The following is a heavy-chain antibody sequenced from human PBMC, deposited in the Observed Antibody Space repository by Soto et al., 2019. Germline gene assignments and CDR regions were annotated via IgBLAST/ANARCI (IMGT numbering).Heavy chain of an antibody. J-gene: IGHJ4*02. D-gene: IGHD1-26*01. CDR3: ARYSGSYWHYLDF. CDR2: IYPGDSDT. CDR1: GYSFTSHW. V-gene: IGHV5-51*01. Sequence: PGASLKISCKGSGYSFTSHWVAWVRQMPEKGLEWIGTIYPGDSDTKYSSAFRVHVTISADTSVSTAYLQWRSLEATDSAIYYCARYSGSYWHYLDFWGQGTLVTVSS.